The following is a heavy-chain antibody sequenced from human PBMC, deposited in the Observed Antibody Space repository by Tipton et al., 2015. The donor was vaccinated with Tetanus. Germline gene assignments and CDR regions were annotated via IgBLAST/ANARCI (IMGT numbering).Heavy chain of an antibody. V-gene: IGHV4-31*02. J-gene: IGHJ4*02. Sequence: LRLSCTVSGGSISSGGYYWTWIRQHPGRGLEWIGNIYHRGNTHYNPSLKSRVTISVDTSKNQFSLKLSSVTAADTAVYYCARGGIAAAGGGLDYWGQGTLVAVSS. CDR2: IYHRGNT. CDR3: ARGGIAAAGGGLDY. D-gene: IGHD6-13*01. CDR1: GGSISSGGYY.